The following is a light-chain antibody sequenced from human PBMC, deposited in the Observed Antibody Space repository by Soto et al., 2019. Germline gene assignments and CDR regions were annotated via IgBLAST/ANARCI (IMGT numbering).Light chain of an antibody. CDR1: QSVGKY. J-gene: IGKJ4*01. V-gene: IGKV3-11*01. CDR3: QQRRDWPPLT. Sequence: EIVLTQSPATLSLSPGERATLSCRASQSVGKYLAWYQQKPGQPPRLLIYDASNRATGIPARFSGSGSGTDFTLTISSLEPEDFAVYYCQQRRDWPPLTFGGGTKVEIE. CDR2: DAS.